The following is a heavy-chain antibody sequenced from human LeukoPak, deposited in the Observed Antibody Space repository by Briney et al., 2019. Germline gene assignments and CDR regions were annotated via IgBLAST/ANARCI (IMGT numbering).Heavy chain of an antibody. V-gene: IGHV3-23*01. J-gene: IGHJ4*02. Sequence: RGSLRLSCAASGFTFSSYAMSWFRQAPGKGLEWVSTIGSSGVDTYYADSVKGRFTISKDSSKTTLQMNSLRAEDTALYYCVKHSGGVYGSSDYWGQGTLVTVSS. CDR2: IGSSGVDT. CDR1: GFTFSSYA. D-gene: IGHD1-1*01. CDR3: VKHSGGVYGSSDY.